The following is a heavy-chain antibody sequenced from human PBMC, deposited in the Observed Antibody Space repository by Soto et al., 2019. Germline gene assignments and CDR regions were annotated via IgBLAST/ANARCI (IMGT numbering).Heavy chain of an antibody. V-gene: IGHV3-15*01. J-gene: IGHJ1*01. CDR2: LKSKSDGGTS. Sequence: GGSLRLSCAASGFTFRNAWMGWVRQAPGKGLEWVGRLKSKSDGGTSDYAAPVKGRFSISRDESKNTLYLQMNSLRAEDTAVYYCAKYGGNSLHFQHWGQGTLVTVSS. CDR3: AKYGGNSLHFQH. CDR1: GFTFRNAW. D-gene: IGHD2-21*02.